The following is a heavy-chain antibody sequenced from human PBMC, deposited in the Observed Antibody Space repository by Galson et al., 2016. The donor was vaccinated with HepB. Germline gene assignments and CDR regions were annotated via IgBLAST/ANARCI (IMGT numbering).Heavy chain of an antibody. Sequence: SLRLSCAASGFTFSSYSMNWVRQAPGKGLEWVSSISDNSNYIYYADSVKGRFTISRDNAKNSLYLQLNSLRGEDTAIYYCARDRISTGILSWGQGTLVTVSS. J-gene: IGHJ4*02. CDR2: ISDNSNYI. V-gene: IGHV3-21*01. D-gene: IGHD2-15*01. CDR3: ARDRISTGILS. CDR1: GFTFSSYS.